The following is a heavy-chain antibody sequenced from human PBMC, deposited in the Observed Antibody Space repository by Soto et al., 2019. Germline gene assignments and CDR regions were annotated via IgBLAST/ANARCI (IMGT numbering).Heavy chain of an antibody. Sequence: PSETLSLTCTVSGDSIRSYDWTWIRQPPGKGLELIGYIYYSGSTRYNPSLKSRGTISVDMSKNQFSLKLSSVIAADPSLYYCARAYGDFDNGLDVWGQGTAVTVSS. CDR2: IYYSGST. V-gene: IGHV4-59*01. CDR1: GDSIRSYD. CDR3: ARAYGDFDNGLDV. J-gene: IGHJ6*02. D-gene: IGHD2-21*02.